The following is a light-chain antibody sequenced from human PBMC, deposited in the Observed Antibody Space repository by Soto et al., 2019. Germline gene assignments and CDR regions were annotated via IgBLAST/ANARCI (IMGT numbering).Light chain of an antibody. V-gene: IGKV3-15*01. CDR3: HQRNK. Sequence: EIVMTQSPATLSVSPGERATLSCRASQSVSSNLAWYQQKPGQAPRLLIYGASTRATGIPARFSGSGSGTEFTLTISSLEPEDFAVYFCHQRNKFGQGTRLEIK. CDR1: QSVSSN. J-gene: IGKJ5*01. CDR2: GAS.